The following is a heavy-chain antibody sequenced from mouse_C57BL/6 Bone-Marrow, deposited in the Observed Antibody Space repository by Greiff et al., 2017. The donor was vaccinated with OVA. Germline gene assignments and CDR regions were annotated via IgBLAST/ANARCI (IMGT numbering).Heavy chain of an antibody. CDR1: GFNINDDY. Sequence: EVQGVESGAELVRPGASVKLSCTASGFNINDDYMHWVKQRPEQGLEWIGWIDPGNGDTEYASKFQGKATITADTSSNTAYLQLSSLTSEDTAVYYCTTLTTVVATRFAYGGQGNLVTVTA. CDR2: IDPGNGDT. J-gene: IGHJ3*01. V-gene: IGHV14-4*01. CDR3: TTLTTVVATRFAY. D-gene: IGHD1-1*01.